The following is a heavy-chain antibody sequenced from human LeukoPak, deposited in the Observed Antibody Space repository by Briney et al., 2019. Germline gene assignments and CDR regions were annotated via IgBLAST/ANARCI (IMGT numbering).Heavy chain of an antibody. V-gene: IGHV3-49*04. CDR2: IRSKAYGGTT. CDR1: GFTFGDYA. Sequence: GGSLRLSCTASGFTFGDYAMSWVRRAPGKGLEWVGFIRSKAYGGTTEYAASVKGRFTISRDDSKSIAYLQMNSLKTEDTAVYYCTRDRYYYDSSGYYYPDYWGQGTLVTVSS. J-gene: IGHJ4*02. CDR3: TRDRYYYDSSGYYYPDY. D-gene: IGHD3-22*01.